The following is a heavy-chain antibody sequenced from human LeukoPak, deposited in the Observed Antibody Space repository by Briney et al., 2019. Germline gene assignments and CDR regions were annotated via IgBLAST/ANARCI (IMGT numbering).Heavy chain of an antibody. CDR3: ASGNYYDSTMDV. CDR2: IYSGGST. D-gene: IGHD3-22*01. CDR1: GFTFSSYA. J-gene: IGHJ6*02. V-gene: IGHV3-53*01. Sequence: GGSLRLSCAASGFTFSSYAMSWVRQAPGKGLEWVSVIYSGGSTYYADSVKGRFTISRDNSKNTLYLQMNSLRAEDTAVYYCASGNYYDSTMDVWGQGTTVTVSS.